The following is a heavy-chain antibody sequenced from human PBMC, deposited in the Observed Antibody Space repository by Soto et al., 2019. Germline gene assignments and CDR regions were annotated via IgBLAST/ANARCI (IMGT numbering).Heavy chain of an antibody. CDR3: ARGGLTYYYDSSGYYAPFDY. D-gene: IGHD3-22*01. CDR1: GYTFTGYY. CDR2: INPNSGGT. V-gene: IGHV1-2*04. Sequence: GASVKVSCKASGYTFTGYYMHWVRQAPGQGLEWMGWINPNSGGTNYAQKFQGWVTMTRDTSISTAYMELSRLRSDDTAVYYCARGGLTYYYDSSGYYAPFDYWGQGTLVTVS. J-gene: IGHJ4*02.